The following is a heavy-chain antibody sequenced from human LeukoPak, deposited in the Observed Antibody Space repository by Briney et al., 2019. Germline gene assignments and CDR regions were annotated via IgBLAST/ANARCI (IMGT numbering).Heavy chain of an antibody. D-gene: IGHD2-15*01. CDR1: GYTFTGYY. J-gene: IGHJ5*02. CDR3: ARSSMVDAASPGT. Sequence: GASVKVSCKASGYTFTGYYIHWVRQAPGQGLEWMGRINPNSGVTNYAQKSQGRVTMTRDTSISTAYRDLSSLTYDDTAFYYCARSSMVDAASPGTWGQGTLVTVSS. V-gene: IGHV1-2*06. CDR2: INPNSGVT.